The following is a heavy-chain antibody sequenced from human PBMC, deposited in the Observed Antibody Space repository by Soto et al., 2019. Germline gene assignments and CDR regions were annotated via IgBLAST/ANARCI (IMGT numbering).Heavy chain of an antibody. J-gene: IGHJ4*02. CDR1: GGSFSAYY. CDR2: INHSGGT. D-gene: IGHD3-22*01. V-gene: IGHV4-34*01. Sequence: PSETLSLTCAVYGGSFSAYYWSWIRQPPGKGLEWIGEINHSGGTSYNPSLKSRVTISVDTSKSQFSLKLTSVTAADRAVYYCARGSVDTVDSSGFYEYWGPGTPVTVFS. CDR3: ARGSVDTVDSSGFYEY.